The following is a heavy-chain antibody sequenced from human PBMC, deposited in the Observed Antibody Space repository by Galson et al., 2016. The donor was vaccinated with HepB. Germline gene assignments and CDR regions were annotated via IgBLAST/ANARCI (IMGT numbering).Heavy chain of an antibody. CDR3: ARGHIVATVDYYYYGLDV. V-gene: IGHV1-3*01. J-gene: IGHJ6*02. CDR2: INAANGDT. D-gene: IGHD5-12*01. CDR1: GYTFTTYA. Sequence: SVKVSCKASGYTFTTYAMYWVRQAPGQRLVWMGWINAANGDTKYSQKLQGRGTITWDTSANTAYMELSSLRSEDTAVYYCARGHIVATVDYYYYGLDVWGQGTTVTVSS.